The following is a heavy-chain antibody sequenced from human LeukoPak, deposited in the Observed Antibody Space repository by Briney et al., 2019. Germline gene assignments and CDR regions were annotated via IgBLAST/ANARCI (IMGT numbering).Heavy chain of an antibody. CDR1: GGSISSSAW. V-gene: IGHV4-4*02. CDR3: ARLRTTTYYCDY. CDR2: TYHGGST. D-gene: IGHD1-7*01. J-gene: IGHJ4*02. Sequence: SGTLSLTCAVSGGSISSSAWWNWVRQPPGKGLQWIGETYHGGSTKYNPSLKSRVTISLDKSKNQFSLRLSSVTAADTAVYYCARLRTTTYYCDYWSQGTVVTVSS.